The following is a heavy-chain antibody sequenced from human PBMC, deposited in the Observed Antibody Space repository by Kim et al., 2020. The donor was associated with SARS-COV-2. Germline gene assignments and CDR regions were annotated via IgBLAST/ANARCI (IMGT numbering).Heavy chain of an antibody. V-gene: IGHV7-4-1*02. Sequence: ASVKVSCKASGYTFTSYAMNWVRQAPGQGLEWMGWINTNTGNPTYAQGFTGRFVFSLDTSVSTAYLQISRLKAEDTAVYYCASKSYYYVSSGYYYGWVYYYSGMDVWGPGTTGTVSS. CDR3: ASKSYYYVSSGYYYGWVYYYSGMDV. D-gene: IGHD3-22*01. CDR1: GYTFTSYA. CDR2: INTNTGNP. J-gene: IGHJ6*02.